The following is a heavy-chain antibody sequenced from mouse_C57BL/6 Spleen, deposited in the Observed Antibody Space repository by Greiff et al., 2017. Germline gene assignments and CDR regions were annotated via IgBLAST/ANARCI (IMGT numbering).Heavy chain of an antibody. CDR1: GYTFTSYW. CDR2: IDPSDSYT. J-gene: IGHJ2*01. CDR3: AKYDGYGY. D-gene: IGHD2-3*01. Sequence: QVHVKQPGAELVRPGTSVKLSCKASGYTFTSYWMHWVKQRPGQGLEWIGVIDPSDSYTNSNQKFKGKATLTVDTSSSTAYMQLSSLTSEDSAVYYCAKYDGYGYWGQGTTLTVSS. V-gene: IGHV1-59*01.